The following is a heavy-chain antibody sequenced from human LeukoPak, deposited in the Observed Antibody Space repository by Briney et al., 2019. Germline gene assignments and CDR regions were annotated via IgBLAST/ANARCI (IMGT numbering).Heavy chain of an antibody. CDR3: ARHVHVGSYYYESSGYKTPGRDYFDY. D-gene: IGHD3-22*01. CDR2: IYPGDSDT. J-gene: IGHJ4*02. CDR1: GYSFTSYW. Sequence: GESLKISCKGSGYSFTSYWIGWVRQLPGKGLEWMGIIYPGDSDTRYSPSFQGQVTISADKSISTAYLQWSSLKASDTAMYYCARHVHVGSYYYESSGYKTPGRDYFDYWGQGTLVTVSS. V-gene: IGHV5-51*01.